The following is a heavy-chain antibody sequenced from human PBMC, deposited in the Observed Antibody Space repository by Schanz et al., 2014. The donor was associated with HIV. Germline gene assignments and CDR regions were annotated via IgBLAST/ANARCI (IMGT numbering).Heavy chain of an antibody. CDR2: TSYDGTKK. Sequence: VQLVESGGGLLQPGRSLRLSCAASGFIFNDFAMHWVRQAPGKGLEWVAVTSYDGTKKHYADSVKGRFTISRDNSKNSLYLHMNSLRADDTAIYYCVKAYSSGFSGAGSWGQGALVTVSS. V-gene: IGHV3-30*18. J-gene: IGHJ5*02. D-gene: IGHD5-18*01. CDR3: VKAYSSGFSGAGS. CDR1: GFIFNDFA.